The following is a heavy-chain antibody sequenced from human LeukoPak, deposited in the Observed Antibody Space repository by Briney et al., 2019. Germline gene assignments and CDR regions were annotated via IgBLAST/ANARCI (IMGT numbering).Heavy chain of an antibody. Sequence: ASVKVSCKASGYTFTSYAMNWVRQAPGQELEWMGWINTNTGNPTYAQGLTGRFVFSLDTSVGTAYLQISSLKAEDTAVYYCARGGYNWNDVSTDYWGQGTLVTVSS. D-gene: IGHD1-1*01. V-gene: IGHV7-4-1*02. CDR2: INTNTGNP. CDR3: ARGGYNWNDVSTDY. J-gene: IGHJ4*02. CDR1: GYTFTSYA.